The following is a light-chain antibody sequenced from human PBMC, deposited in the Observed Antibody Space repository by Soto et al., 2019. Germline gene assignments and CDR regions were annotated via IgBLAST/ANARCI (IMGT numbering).Light chain of an antibody. CDR2: EVS. CDR1: SSDVGGYNY. CDR3: SSYTSSSTLGYV. J-gene: IGLJ1*01. Sequence: QSALTQPASVSRTPGQSITISCTGTSSDVGGYNYVSWYQQHPGKAPKLMIYEVSNRPSGVSNRFSGSKSGNTASLTISGLQAEDEADYYCSSYTSSSTLGYVFGTGTKLTVL. V-gene: IGLV2-14*01.